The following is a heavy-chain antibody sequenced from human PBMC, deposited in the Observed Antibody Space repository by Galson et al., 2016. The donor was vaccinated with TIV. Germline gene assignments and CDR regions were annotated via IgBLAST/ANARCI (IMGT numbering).Heavy chain of an antibody. CDR1: GFRITNYV. D-gene: IGHD2-2*01. CDR2: ISGSAIST. J-gene: IGHJ4*01. Sequence: SLRLSCAASGFRITNYVMSWVRQAPGKGLEWVSSISGSAISTYYADSVKGRFTISRDNSKNTLYLQLNSLRAEDTALYYCATPFSSSSFSSYYALDLWGQGTLVTVSS. V-gene: IGHV3-23*01. CDR3: ATPFSSSSFSSYYALDL.